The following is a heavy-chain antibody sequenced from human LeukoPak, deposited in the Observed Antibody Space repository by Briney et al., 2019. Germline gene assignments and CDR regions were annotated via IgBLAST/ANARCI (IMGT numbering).Heavy chain of an antibody. CDR2: IDPSDSYT. V-gene: IGHV5-10-1*01. J-gene: IGHJ4*02. D-gene: IGHD3-22*01. Sequence: GESLKISCKGSGYSFTSYWISWVRQMPGKGLEWMGRIDPSDSYTNYSPSFQGHVSISADKSNSTAYLQWSSLKASDTAMYYCARVPKSNYDSSGYSDYWGQGTLVTVSS. CDR1: GYSFTSYW. CDR3: ARVPKSNYDSSGYSDY.